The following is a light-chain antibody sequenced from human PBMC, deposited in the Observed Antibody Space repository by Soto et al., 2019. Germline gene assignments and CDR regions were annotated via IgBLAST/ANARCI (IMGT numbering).Light chain of an antibody. V-gene: IGLV2-14*03. Sequence: QSALTQPASVSGSPGQSITISCTGTSSDVGGYKYVSWYQQHPGKAPKLMIYDIRNRPSGVSNRFSGSKSGNTASLTISGLQAEDEADYYCISYTSSSTHVFGTGTKLTVL. J-gene: IGLJ1*01. CDR1: SSDVGGYKY. CDR2: DIR. CDR3: ISYTSSSTHV.